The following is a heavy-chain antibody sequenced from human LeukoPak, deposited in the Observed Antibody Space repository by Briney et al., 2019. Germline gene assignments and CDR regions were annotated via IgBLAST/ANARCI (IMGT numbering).Heavy chain of an antibody. CDR3: ARFITMIVVVITNAFDI. CDR2: IYYSGST. CDR1: GGSISSSSYY. V-gene: IGHV4-39*01. D-gene: IGHD3-22*01. J-gene: IGHJ3*02. Sequence: SETLSLTCAVSGGSISSSSYYWGWIRQPPGKGLEWIGSIYYSGSTYYNPSLKSRVTISVDTSKNQFSLKLSSVTAADTAVYYCARFITMIVVVITNAFDIWGQGTMVTVSS.